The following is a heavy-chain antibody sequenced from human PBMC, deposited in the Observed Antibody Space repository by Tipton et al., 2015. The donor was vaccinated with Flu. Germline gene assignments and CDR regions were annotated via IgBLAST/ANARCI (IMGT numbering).Heavy chain of an antibody. J-gene: IGHJ5*02. CDR2: IYYSGST. CDR3: ARGHYDSSGYWFDP. CDR1: GGSISSYY. D-gene: IGHD3-22*01. V-gene: IGHV4-59*01. Sequence: TLSLTCTVSGGSISSYYWSWIRQPPGKGLEWIGYIYYSGSTNYNPSLKSRVTISVDTSKNQFSLKLSSVTAADTAVYYCARGHYDSSGYWFDPWGQGTLVTVSS.